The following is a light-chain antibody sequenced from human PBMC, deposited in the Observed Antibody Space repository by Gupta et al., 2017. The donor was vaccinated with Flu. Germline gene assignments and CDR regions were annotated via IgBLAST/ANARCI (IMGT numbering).Light chain of an antibody. CDR2: QDN. V-gene: IGLV3-1*01. CDR1: RLKDEY. J-gene: IGLJ2*01. Sequence: SSKLTQSPSVSVSAGQTARISCSGDRLKDEYAWWYQQKPGQSPVVVIYQDNKRPSGIPERFSGSSSGTTVTLTISGTQTMDEDVYYCQAWDTSTVVFGGGTKLIVL. CDR3: QAWDTSTVV.